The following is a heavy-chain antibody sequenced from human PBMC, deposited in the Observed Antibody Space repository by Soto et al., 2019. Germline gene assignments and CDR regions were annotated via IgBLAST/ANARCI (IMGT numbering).Heavy chain of an antibody. V-gene: IGHV1-69*02. CDR3: AATLDSSSGSGYYGMDV. J-gene: IGHJ6*02. CDR2: IIAILGIT. Sequence: SVKVSCKASGGTFSSYTISWVRQAPGQGLEWMGRIIAILGITNYAQKFQGRVTITRDMSTSTSYMELSSLTSEDTAVYYCAATLDSSSGSGYYGMDVWGQGTTVTVSS. D-gene: IGHD6-6*01. CDR1: GGTFSSYT.